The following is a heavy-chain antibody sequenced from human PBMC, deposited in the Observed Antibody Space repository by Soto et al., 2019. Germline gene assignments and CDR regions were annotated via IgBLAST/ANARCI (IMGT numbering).Heavy chain of an antibody. D-gene: IGHD3-16*01. CDR2: IFSSGTT. J-gene: IGHJ6*02. V-gene: IGHV4-30-4*02. Sequence: SAPLSLTSTIYGDYTGSGNNYWSRIGKAPGNGLEWIGYIFSSGTTYYNPSLKSRLTMALDTSQNQFSLKLNSVTATDTAVYFCARVPSPFDFYYAMDVWGQGTTVA. CDR3: ARVPSPFDFYYAMDV. CDR1: GDYTGSGNNY.